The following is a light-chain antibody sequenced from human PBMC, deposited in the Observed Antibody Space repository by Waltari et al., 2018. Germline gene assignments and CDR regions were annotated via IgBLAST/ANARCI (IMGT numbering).Light chain of an antibody. CDR3: QQTYNSPWT. J-gene: IGKJ1*01. Sequence: DIQMTQSPSSLSASVGDRVRLTFRASQTLNNYVNWYQQKPGRAPKLLIYVTSTLPTGVPFRFSGSRSGTQFTLTISSLQPEDFATYYCQQTYNSPWTFGQGTKVEIK. V-gene: IGKV1-39*01. CDR1: QTLNNY. CDR2: VTS.